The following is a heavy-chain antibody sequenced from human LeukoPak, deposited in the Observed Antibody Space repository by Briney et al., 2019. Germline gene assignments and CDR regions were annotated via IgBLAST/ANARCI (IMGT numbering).Heavy chain of an antibody. CDR2: IRSKLNNYAP. D-gene: IGHD6-19*01. CDR1: GFTFCGSA. J-gene: IGHJ4*02. CDR3: TRPHGSGYNNGGYYFDS. Sequence: PGGSLRLSCAASGFTFCGSALHWVRQASGNGREWVGRIRSKLNNYAPAYGTSVKGRFIISRDDSKNTAYLQMNSLKTEDTAVYYCTRPHGSGYNNGGYYFDSWGQGTLVTVSS. V-gene: IGHV3-73*01.